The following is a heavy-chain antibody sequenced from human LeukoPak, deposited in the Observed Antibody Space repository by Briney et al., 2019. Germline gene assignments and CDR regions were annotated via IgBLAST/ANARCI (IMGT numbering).Heavy chain of an antibody. J-gene: IGHJ4*02. CDR2: IRFDGSNK. Sequence: PGGSLRLSCAASGLTFSSYGMHWVRQAPGKGLEWVAFIRFDGSNKYYADSVKGRFTISRENSKNTLYVQMNSLRVEDTAVYYCAKVGSDGGNYFDYWGQGTLVTVSS. CDR1: GLTFSSYG. CDR3: AKVGSDGGNYFDY. D-gene: IGHD5-18*01. V-gene: IGHV3-30*02.